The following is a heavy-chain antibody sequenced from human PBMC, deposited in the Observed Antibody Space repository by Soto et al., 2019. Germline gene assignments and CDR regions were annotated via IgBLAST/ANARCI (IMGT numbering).Heavy chain of an antibody. V-gene: IGHV4-59*01. D-gene: IGHD6-13*01. CDR3: ARDSYGSAWYFDP. CDR2: IYYSGSSAST. Sequence: SETLSLTCTVSCGSISSYYWTWIRQPPGKGLEWIGYIYYSGSSASTNYNPSLKSRVTISVDTSKNQFSLKLSSVTAADTAVYYCARDSYGSAWYFDPWGQGTLVTVS. J-gene: IGHJ5*02. CDR1: CGSISSYY.